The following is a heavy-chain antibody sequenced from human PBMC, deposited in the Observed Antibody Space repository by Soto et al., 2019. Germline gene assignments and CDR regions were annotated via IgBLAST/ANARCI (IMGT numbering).Heavy chain of an antibody. CDR3: ARDFRASGFDY. J-gene: IGHJ4*02. CDR2: IWYDGGTK. Sequence: GGSLRLSGAASGFTFSSYGMHWVRQAPGKGLEWGEVIWYDGGTKYYADSVKGRFTISRDKSKNTLYLQMNSLRAEDTAVYYCARDFRASGFDYWSQGTLVTVSS. CDR1: GFTFSSYG. V-gene: IGHV3-33*01.